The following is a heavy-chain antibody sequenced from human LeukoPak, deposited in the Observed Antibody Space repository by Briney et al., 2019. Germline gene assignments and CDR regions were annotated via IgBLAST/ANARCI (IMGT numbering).Heavy chain of an antibody. Sequence: SQTLSLTCAISGESVSSKRASWNWIGQSQTRGLEWLGRTYYRSKWHNEYAVSVKGRISINPDTSKNQFYLQLNSVTPEDTAVYCCTRDPVWGSAWGQGTRVTVSS. V-gene: IGHV6-1*01. J-gene: IGHJ5*02. CDR2: TYYRSKWHN. CDR1: GESVSSKRAS. CDR3: TRDPVWGSA. D-gene: IGHD7-27*01.